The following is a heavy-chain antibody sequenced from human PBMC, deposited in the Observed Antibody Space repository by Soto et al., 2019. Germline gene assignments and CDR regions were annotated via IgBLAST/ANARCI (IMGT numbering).Heavy chain of an antibody. D-gene: IGHD2-15*01. CDR1: GGTFSSYA. V-gene: IGHV1-69*01. Sequence: QVQLVQSGAEVKKPGSSVKVSCKASGGTFSSYAISWVRQAPGQGLEWMGGIIPIFGTANYAQKFQGRVKITADESTSTAYMELSSLRSEDTAVYYCASSEDIVVVVAATFYFDYWGQGTLVTVSS. J-gene: IGHJ4*02. CDR3: ASSEDIVVVVAATFYFDY. CDR2: IIPIFGTA.